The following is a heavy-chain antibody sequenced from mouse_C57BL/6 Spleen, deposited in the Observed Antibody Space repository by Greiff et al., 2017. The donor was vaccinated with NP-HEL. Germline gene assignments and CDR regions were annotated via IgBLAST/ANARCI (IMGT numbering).Heavy chain of an antibody. D-gene: IGHD4-1*01. CDR2: SRNKANDYTT. Sequence: EVKLMESGGGLVQSGRSLRLSCATSGFTFSDFYMEWVRQAPGKGLEWIAASRNKANDYTTEYSASVKGRFIVSRDTSQSILYLQMNALRAEDTAIYYCARDAGLGGFAYWGQGTLVTVSA. J-gene: IGHJ3*01. V-gene: IGHV7-1*01. CDR1: GFTFSDFY. CDR3: ARDAGLGGFAY.